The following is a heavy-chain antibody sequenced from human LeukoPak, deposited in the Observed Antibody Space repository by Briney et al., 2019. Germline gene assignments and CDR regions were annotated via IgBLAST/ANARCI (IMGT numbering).Heavy chain of an antibody. V-gene: IGHV4-4*09. CDR2: IYTSGST. CDR3: ARQPGTGGINL. CDR1: GGSISSYI. D-gene: IGHD3-16*01. J-gene: IGHJ4*02. Sequence: SETLSLTCSVSGGSISSYIWSWIRQPPGKGLEWIGYIYTSGSTDYNPSLKSRVTISVDRSKNQFSLKLNSVTAADTAFYYCARQPGTGGINLWGQGTLITVSS.